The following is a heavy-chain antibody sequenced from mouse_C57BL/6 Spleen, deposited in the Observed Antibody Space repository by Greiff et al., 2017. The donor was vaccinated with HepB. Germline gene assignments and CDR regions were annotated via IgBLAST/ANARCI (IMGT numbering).Heavy chain of an antibody. Sequence: QVQLQQSGAELVKPGASVKLSCKASGYTFTEYTIHWVKQRPGRGLEWIGWFYPGSGSIKYNEKFKDKATLTADKSSSTAYMELSSLTSEDSAVYFCARHAEPCYCDFGFAYWGQGTLVTVSA. V-gene: IGHV1-62-2*01. CDR2: FYPGSGSI. CDR3: ARHAEPCYCDFGFAY. CDR1: GYTFTEYT. J-gene: IGHJ3*01. D-gene: IGHD2-13*01.